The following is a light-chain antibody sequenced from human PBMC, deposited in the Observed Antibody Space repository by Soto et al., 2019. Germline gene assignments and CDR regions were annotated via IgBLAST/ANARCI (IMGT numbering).Light chain of an antibody. CDR1: SSDVGGYNY. V-gene: IGLV2-14*01. Sequence: QTVLTQPASMSGAPGQSITISCTGTSSDVGGYNYVSWYQQHPGKAPKLMIYDVSNRPSGVSNRFSGSKSGNTASLTISGLQAGDEADYYCSSYTSSSTLYVFGTGTKVTVL. J-gene: IGLJ1*01. CDR3: SSYTSSSTLYV. CDR2: DVS.